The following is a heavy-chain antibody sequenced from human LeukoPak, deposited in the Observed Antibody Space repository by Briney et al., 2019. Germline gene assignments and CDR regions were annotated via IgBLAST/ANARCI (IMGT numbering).Heavy chain of an antibody. CDR2: ISSSGGIT. Sequence: PGGSLRLSCSASGFTFSDYTMNWVRQAPGKGLEYVSSISSSGGITYYADSVRGRFTVSRDSSMNMLYLQMSRLRSDDTAVYYCARDREYYYDSSGYYIPYFDYWGQGTLVTVSS. D-gene: IGHD3-22*01. V-gene: IGHV3-64*04. J-gene: IGHJ4*02. CDR3: ARDREYYYDSSGYYIPYFDY. CDR1: GFTFSDYT.